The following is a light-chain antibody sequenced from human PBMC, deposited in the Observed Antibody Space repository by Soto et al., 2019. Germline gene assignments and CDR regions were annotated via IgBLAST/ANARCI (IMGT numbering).Light chain of an antibody. CDR1: QSTSTNH. CDR3: QQYVSWT. CDR2: GAS. V-gene: IGKV3-20*01. J-gene: IGKJ1*01. Sequence: EIVLTQSPGTLSLSPGERATLSCRASQSTSTNHLAWYQQKPGQAPRLLIYGASSRATGIPDRFSGSGSGTDFTLTISRLEPEDSAIYYCQQYVSWTFGQGTKVEIK.